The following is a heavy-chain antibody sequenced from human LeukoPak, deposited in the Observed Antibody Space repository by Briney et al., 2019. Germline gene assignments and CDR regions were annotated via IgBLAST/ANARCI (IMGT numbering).Heavy chain of an antibody. J-gene: IGHJ4*02. CDR1: GGSISSYY. CDR3: ARGDYGGNSVSGFDY. CDR2: INHSGST. D-gene: IGHD4-23*01. Sequence: SETLSLTCTVSGGSISSYYWSWIRQPPGKGLEWIGGINHSGSTNYNPSLKSRVTISVDTSKNQFSLKLSSVTAADTAVYYCARGDYGGNSVSGFDYWGQGTLVTVSS. V-gene: IGHV4-34*01.